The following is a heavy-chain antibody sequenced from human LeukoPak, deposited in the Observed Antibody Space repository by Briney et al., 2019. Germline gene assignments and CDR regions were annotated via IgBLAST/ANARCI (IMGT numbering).Heavy chain of an antibody. V-gene: IGHV3-23*01. Sequence: GGSLRLSCAASGFTFTSYAMSWVRQAPGKGLEWVSAISGSGGSTYYADSVKGRFTISRDNSKNTLYLQMNSLKTEDTAVYYCTTDEGRGSSTDYWGQGTLVTVSS. CDR1: GFTFTSYA. D-gene: IGHD2-2*01. J-gene: IGHJ4*02. CDR3: TTDEGRGSSTDY. CDR2: ISGSGGST.